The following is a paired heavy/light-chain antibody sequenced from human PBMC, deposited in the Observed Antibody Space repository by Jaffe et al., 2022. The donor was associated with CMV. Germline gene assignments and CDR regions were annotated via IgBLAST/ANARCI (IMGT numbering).Heavy chain of an antibody. J-gene: IGHJ4*02. CDR3: ARGRLKDILTGYYSYYFDY. D-gene: IGHD3-9*01. CDR2: IYYSGGT. Sequence: QVQLQESGPGLVKSSQTLSLTCTVSGGSISGGDYYWSWIRQHPGKGLEWIGYIYYSGGTYYNPSLKSRVTISVDTSNNQFSLKLSSVTAADTAVYYCARGRLKDILTGYYSYYFDYWGQGTLVTVSS. CDR1: GGSISGGDYY. V-gene: IGHV4-31*03.
Light chain of an antibody. CDR1: SSNIGTGYD. J-gene: IGLJ3*02. CDR3: QSYDSSLSGV. CDR2: GNN. V-gene: IGLV1-40*01. Sequence: QSVLTQPPSVSGAPGQRVTISCTGSSSNIGTGYDVHWYQQLPGTAPKLLIYGNNNRPSGVPDRFSGSKSGTSASLAITGLQAEDEADYYCQSYDSSLSGVFGGGTKLTVL.